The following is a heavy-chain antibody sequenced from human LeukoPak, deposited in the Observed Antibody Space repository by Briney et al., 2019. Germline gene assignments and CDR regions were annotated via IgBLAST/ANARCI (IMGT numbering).Heavy chain of an antibody. Sequence: SETLSLTCTVSGGSISSSYWSWIRQPPGEGLEWIGYIYHSGSTDYNPSLKSRVTISVDTSKNQFSLKLSSVTAADAALYYCARGADSTGYYPLFYGMDVWGQGTTVTVSS. D-gene: IGHD3-22*01. J-gene: IGHJ6*02. CDR2: IYHSGST. V-gene: IGHV4-59*08. CDR3: ARGADSTGYYPLFYGMDV. CDR1: GGSISSSY.